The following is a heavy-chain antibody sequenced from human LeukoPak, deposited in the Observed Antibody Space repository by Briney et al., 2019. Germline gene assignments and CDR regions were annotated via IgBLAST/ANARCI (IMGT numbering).Heavy chain of an antibody. J-gene: IGHJ3*02. CDR2: ISGSGGST. Sequence: GGSLRLSCAASGSTFSSYAMSWVRQAPGKGLEWVSAISGSGGSTYYADSVKGRFTISRDNPKNTLYLQMNSLRAEDTAVYYCAKGDYYDSSGYYYGSFYAFDIWGQGTMVTVSS. CDR3: AKGDYYDSSGYYYGSFYAFDI. V-gene: IGHV3-23*01. D-gene: IGHD3-22*01. CDR1: GSTFSSYA.